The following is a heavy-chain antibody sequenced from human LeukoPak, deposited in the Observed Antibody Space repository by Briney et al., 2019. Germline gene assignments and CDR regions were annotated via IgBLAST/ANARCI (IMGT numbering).Heavy chain of an antibody. CDR3: ASTYDSSGYSAFDI. D-gene: IGHD3-22*01. Sequence: ASVKVSCKASGYTFTSYGISWVRQAPGQGLEWMGWISAYNGNTNYAQKLQGRVTMTTDTSTSTAYTELGSLRSDDTAVYYCASTYDSSGYSAFDIWGQGTMVTVSS. J-gene: IGHJ3*02. V-gene: IGHV1-18*01. CDR2: ISAYNGNT. CDR1: GYTFTSYG.